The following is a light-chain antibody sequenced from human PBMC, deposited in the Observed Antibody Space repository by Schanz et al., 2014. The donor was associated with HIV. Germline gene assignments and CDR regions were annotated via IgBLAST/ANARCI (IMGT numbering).Light chain of an antibody. Sequence: DIEMTQSPSSLSASVGDRVTIPCRASQNISNYLNWYQQKPGKAPKLLIYAASSLQSGVPSRFRGSGSGTDVTLTISSLQPEDFATYYCQQSYTTLGGFTFGPGTKVDIK. CDR1: QNISNY. CDR3: QQSYTTLGGFT. CDR2: AAS. J-gene: IGKJ3*01. V-gene: IGKV1-39*01.